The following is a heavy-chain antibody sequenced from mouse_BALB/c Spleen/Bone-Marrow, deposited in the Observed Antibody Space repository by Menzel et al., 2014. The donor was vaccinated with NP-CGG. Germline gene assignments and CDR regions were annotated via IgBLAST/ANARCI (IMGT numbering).Heavy chain of an antibody. CDR3: ARRGYDNSYWYFSV. D-gene: IGHD2-10*02. CDR2: ISSGGSHT. Sequence: EVHLVESGGDLVKPGGSLKLSCAASGFTFSSYGMSWVRQTPDKRLEWVATISSGGSHTYYPDSVKGRFTISRDNAKNTLYLQVSSLKSEDTAIYYCARRGYDNSYWYFSVWGAGTTVTVSS. CDR1: GFTFSSYG. J-gene: IGHJ1*01. V-gene: IGHV5-6*01.